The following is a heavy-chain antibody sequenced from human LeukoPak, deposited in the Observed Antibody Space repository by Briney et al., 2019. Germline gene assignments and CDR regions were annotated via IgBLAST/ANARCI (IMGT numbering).Heavy chain of an antibody. D-gene: IGHD5-18*01. Sequence: SVKVSCKASGGTFSSYAISWVRQAPGQGLEWMGGIIPIFGTADYAQKFQGRVTITADESTSTAYMELSSLRSEDTAVYYCATARGYSYGTTGAFDIWGQGTMVTVSS. J-gene: IGHJ3*02. CDR3: ATARGYSYGTTGAFDI. CDR1: GGTFSSYA. CDR2: IIPIFGTA. V-gene: IGHV1-69*13.